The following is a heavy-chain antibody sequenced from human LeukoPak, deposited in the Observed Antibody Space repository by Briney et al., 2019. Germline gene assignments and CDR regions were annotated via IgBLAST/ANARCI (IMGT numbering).Heavy chain of an antibody. CDR1: GYTFTSYG. V-gene: IGHV1-18*01. Sequence: ASVTVSCTASGYTFTSYGISWVRQAPGQGLEWMGWISAYNGNTNYAQKLQGRVTMTTDTSTSTAYMELRSLRSDDTAVYYCARDYYDSSGYRNDYWGQGTPVTVSS. CDR3: ARDYYDSSGYRNDY. J-gene: IGHJ4*02. D-gene: IGHD3-22*01. CDR2: ISAYNGNT.